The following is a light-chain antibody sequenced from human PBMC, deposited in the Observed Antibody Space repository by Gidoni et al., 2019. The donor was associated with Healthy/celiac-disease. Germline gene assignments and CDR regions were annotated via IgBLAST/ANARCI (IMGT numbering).Light chain of an antibody. CDR1: QSVSSN. V-gene: IGKV3-15*01. J-gene: IGKJ2*02. CDR3: QQYNNWPPCT. CDR2: GAS. Sequence: EIVTTQPPATLSVSPGERATLSGRASQSVSSNLAWYQQKPGQAPRLLIYGASTRATGIPARFSGSGSGTEFTLTISSLQSEDFAVYYCQQYNNWPPCTCGQGTKLEIK.